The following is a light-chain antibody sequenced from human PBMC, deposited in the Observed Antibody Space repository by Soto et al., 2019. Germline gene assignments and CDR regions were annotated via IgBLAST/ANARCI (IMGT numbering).Light chain of an antibody. CDR1: QSISSW. CDR3: QYYNTYRLT. V-gene: IGKV1-5*03. CDR2: KTS. J-gene: IGKJ1*01. Sequence: DIQLTQSPSTLSASVGDRVTITCRASQSISSWLAWYQQKPGKAPKLLIYKTSTLESGVPSRFSGSGSGTEFTLTISSLQPDDFATYYCQYYNTYRLTFGQGTKVEIK.